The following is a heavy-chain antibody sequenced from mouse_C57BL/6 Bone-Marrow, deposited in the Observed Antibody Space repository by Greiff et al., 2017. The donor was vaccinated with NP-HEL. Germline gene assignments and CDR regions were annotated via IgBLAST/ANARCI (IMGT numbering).Heavy chain of an antibody. CDR1: GFSLTSYG. CDR3: ARNSWAFAY. V-gene: IGHV2-2*01. CDR2: IWSGGST. D-gene: IGHD3-1*01. J-gene: IGHJ3*01. Sequence: VQVVESGPGLVQPSQSLSITCTVSGFSLTSYGVHWVRQSPGKGLEWLGVIWSGGSTDYNAAFISRLSISKDNSKSQVFFKMNSLQADDTAIYYCARNSWAFAYWGQGTLVTVSA.